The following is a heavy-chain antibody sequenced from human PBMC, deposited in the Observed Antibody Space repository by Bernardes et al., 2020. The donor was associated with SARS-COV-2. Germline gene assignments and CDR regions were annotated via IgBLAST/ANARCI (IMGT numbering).Heavy chain of an antibody. J-gene: IGHJ4*02. CDR3: AHRNGPMWDYVWGTHRYFGY. Sequence: SGPTLVKPTQTLTLTCTFSGFSLTTRGLGVGWIRQPPGKALEWLAVIYWGDDKHYSPSLKSRLPISKDTSKNQVVLTMTNMDPVDTGTYYCAHRNGPMWDYVWGTHRYFGYWVPRTLVTV. CDR2: IYWGDDK. V-gene: IGHV2-5*02. D-gene: IGHD3-16*02. CDR1: GFSLTTRGLG.